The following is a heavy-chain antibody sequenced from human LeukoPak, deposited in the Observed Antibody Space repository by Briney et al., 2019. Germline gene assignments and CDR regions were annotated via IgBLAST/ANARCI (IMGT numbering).Heavy chain of an antibody. V-gene: IGHV4-59*01. CDR3: AKGGSTNFYYGDV. D-gene: IGHD2/OR15-2a*01. CDR2: IYYSGST. Sequence: PSETLSLTYTVSGDSISSYYWSWIRQPPGKGLEWIGYIYYSGSTNYNPSLKSRVTISVDTSKNQFSLKLSSVTAADTAVYYCAKGGSTNFYYGDVWGQGTTVTVSS. J-gene: IGHJ6*02. CDR1: GDSISSYY.